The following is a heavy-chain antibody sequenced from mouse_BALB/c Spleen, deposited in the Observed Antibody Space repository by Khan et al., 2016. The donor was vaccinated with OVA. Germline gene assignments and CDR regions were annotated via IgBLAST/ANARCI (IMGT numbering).Heavy chain of an antibody. V-gene: IGHV2-2*02. CDR1: GFSLTSYG. D-gene: IGHD2-2*01. Sequence: QIQLVQSGPGLVQPSQSLSITCTVSGFSLTSYGVHWVRQSPGEGLEWLGVIWSGGSTDYNAAFISRLSISKDNSKTQVFFKMNSLQAKDTAIDYCARNKGYDEGLAYWGQGTLVTVSA. CDR3: ARNKGYDEGLAY. J-gene: IGHJ3*01. CDR2: IWSGGST.